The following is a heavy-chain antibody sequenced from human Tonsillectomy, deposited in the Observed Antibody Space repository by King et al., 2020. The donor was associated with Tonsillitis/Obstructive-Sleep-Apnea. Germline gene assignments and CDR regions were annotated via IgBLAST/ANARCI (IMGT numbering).Heavy chain of an antibody. D-gene: IGHD3-9*01. Sequence: VQLVESGGGLVQPGRSLRLSCAASGFTLDDYAMHWVRQAPGKGLEWVSGISWNSGSIGYADSVKGRFTISRDNAKNSLYLQMNSLRAEDTALYYCAKALRYFDWSMDYWGQGTLVTVSS. V-gene: IGHV3-9*01. J-gene: IGHJ4*02. CDR3: AKALRYFDWSMDY. CDR1: GFTLDDYA. CDR2: ISWNSGSI.